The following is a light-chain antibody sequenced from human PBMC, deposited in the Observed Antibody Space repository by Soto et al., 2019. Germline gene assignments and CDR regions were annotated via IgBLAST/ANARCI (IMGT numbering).Light chain of an antibody. J-gene: IGKJ1*01. Sequence: DIQMTQSPSTLSASVGDRVAITCRASHSISGWLAWYQQKPGKAPTLLIYGASSLQTGVPSRFSGSGSGTEITLSISSLQPDDVATYYCQHFNSYPWTFGQGTKVDIK. V-gene: IGKV1-5*01. CDR2: GAS. CDR1: HSISGW. CDR3: QHFNSYPWT.